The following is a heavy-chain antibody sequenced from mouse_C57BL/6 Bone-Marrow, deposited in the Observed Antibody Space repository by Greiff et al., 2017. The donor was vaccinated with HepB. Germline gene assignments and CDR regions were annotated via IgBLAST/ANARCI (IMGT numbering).Heavy chain of an antibody. CDR3: ARPPYYYGRDYAMDY. Sequence: VQLQQPGAELVKPGASVKLSCKASGYTFTSYWMHWVKQRPGRGLEWIGRIDPISGGTKYNEKFKSKATLTVDKPSSTAYMQLSSLTSEDSAVYYCARPPYYYGRDYAMDYWGQGTSVTVSS. CDR2: IDPISGGT. J-gene: IGHJ4*01. D-gene: IGHD1-1*01. CDR1: GYTFTSYW. V-gene: IGHV1-72*01.